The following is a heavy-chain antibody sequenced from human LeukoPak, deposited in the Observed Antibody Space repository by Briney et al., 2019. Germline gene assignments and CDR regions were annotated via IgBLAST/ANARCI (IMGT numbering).Heavy chain of an antibody. CDR3: ARVGTYYYDSGSSSGLDY. J-gene: IGHJ4*02. CDR1: GGSISSSSYY. D-gene: IGHD3-10*01. Sequence: PSETLSLTCTVSGGSISSSSYYWGWIRQPPGKGLEWIGSIYYSGSTYYNPSLKSRVTISVDTSKNQFSLNLSSVTAADTAVYYCARVGTYYYDSGSSSGLDYWGQGTLVTVSS. V-gene: IGHV4-39*01. CDR2: IYYSGST.